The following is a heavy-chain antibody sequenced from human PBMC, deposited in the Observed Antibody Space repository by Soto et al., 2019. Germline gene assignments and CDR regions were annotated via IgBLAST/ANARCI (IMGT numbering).Heavy chain of an antibody. CDR1: GGSITNYY. Sequence: PSETLSRTWSVSGGSITNYYWDWIRQPAGKGLEWIGRIYCSGSTNYNPSLQSRVIMSVDTSNYQFSLRLSSVTAADTAVYYCARETCYGGSCYAFFDYWGQGILVTVSS. CDR3: ARETCYGGSCYAFFDY. J-gene: IGHJ4*02. CDR2: IYCSGST. V-gene: IGHV4-4*07. D-gene: IGHD2-15*01.